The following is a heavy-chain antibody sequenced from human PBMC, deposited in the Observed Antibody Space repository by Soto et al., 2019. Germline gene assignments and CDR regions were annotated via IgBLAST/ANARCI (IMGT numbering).Heavy chain of an antibody. D-gene: IGHD2-2*01. Sequence: PSETLSLTCTVSGGSISSGGYYWSWIRQHPGKGLEWIGYIYYSGSTYYNPSLKSRVTISVDTSKNQLSLKLSSVTAADTAVYYCARADIVVVPAAMSFDPWGQGTLVTVSS. CDR3: ARADIVVVPAAMSFDP. CDR1: GGSISSGGYY. V-gene: IGHV4-31*03. CDR2: IYYSGST. J-gene: IGHJ5*02.